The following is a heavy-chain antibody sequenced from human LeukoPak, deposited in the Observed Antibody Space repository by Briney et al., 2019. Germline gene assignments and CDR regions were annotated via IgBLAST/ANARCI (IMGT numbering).Heavy chain of an antibody. Sequence: GGSLRLSCAASGFSFSRYGMKWVRQAPGKGLEWLSYIRSSDSTTYYADSVKGRFTISRDNAKNSLYLQMNSLRAEDTALYYCAKGAYSGSYYDLRLSGEAFDIWGQGTMVTVSS. D-gene: IGHD1-26*01. CDR1: GFSFSRYG. CDR3: AKGAYSGSYYDLRLSGEAFDI. V-gene: IGHV3-48*04. CDR2: IRSSDSTT. J-gene: IGHJ3*02.